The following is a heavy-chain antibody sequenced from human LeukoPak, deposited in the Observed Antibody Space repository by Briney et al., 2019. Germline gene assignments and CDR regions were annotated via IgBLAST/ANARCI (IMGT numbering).Heavy chain of an antibody. CDR2: INSDGSST. CDR3: AVFYGSGSYYNDAFDI. Sequence: GGSLRLSCAASGFTFSSYWMHWVRQAPGKGLVWVSRINSDGSSTSYADSVKGRFTISRDNAKNTLYLQVNSLRAEDTAVYYCAVFYGSGSYYNDAFDIWGQGTMVTVSS. J-gene: IGHJ3*02. V-gene: IGHV3-74*01. CDR1: GFTFSSYW. D-gene: IGHD3-10*01.